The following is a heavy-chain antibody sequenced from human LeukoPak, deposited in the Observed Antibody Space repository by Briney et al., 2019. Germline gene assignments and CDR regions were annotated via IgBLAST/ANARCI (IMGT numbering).Heavy chain of an antibody. CDR1: GYTFTSYG. J-gene: IGHJ5*02. CDR3: VRVYHDGSFESGNWFDP. V-gene: IGHV1-8*02. Sequence: ASVKVSCKASGYTFTSYGISWVRQATGQGLEWMRWINPNSGRAGCVQKFQGRVNITRDTSISTAYMELSSLRSEDTAVYYCVRVYHDGSFESGNWFDPWGQGTLVTVSS. D-gene: IGHD3-22*01. CDR2: INPNSGRA.